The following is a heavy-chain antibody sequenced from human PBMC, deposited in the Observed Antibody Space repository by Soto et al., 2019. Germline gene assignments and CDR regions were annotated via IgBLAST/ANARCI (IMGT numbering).Heavy chain of an antibody. Sequence: SQTRSLTCAISGDSLSSISSAWNWIRQSPSRGLEWLGRTYFMSKWYNDYAVSVRSRMTLNPDTSKTQFSLQLNSVTPEDTAVYSGARGLTRAWDWGGDYFYYYGMDVWDQGTRVTVSS. J-gene: IGHJ6*02. CDR1: GDSLSSISSA. D-gene: IGHD3-16*01. V-gene: IGHV6-1*01. CDR3: ARGLTRAWDWGGDYFYYYGMDV. CDR2: TYFMSKWYN.